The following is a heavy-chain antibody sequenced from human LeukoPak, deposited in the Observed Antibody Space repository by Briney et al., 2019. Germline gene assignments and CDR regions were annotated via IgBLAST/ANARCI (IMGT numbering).Heavy chain of an antibody. CDR3: AKSIMTPDSY. Sequence: PGGSLRLSCAASGFTFSSYAMSWVRQAPGKGLEWVSGFSGSGSNTYYADSVKGRFTISRDNSKNTLYLQMNSLRAEDTAVYYCAKSIMTPDSYWGQGTLVTVPS. V-gene: IGHV3-23*01. D-gene: IGHD2-8*01. J-gene: IGHJ4*02. CDR2: FSGSGSNT. CDR1: GFTFSSYA.